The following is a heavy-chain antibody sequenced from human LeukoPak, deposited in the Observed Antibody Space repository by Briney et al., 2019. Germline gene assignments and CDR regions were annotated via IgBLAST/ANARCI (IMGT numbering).Heavy chain of an antibody. J-gene: IGHJ5*02. CDR1: GYTFTSYF. V-gene: IGHV1-46*01. CDR3: AREVQDILTVYPFLDP. D-gene: IGHD3-9*01. Sequence: GASVRVSCEASGYTFTSYFIHWVRQAPGQGPEWVGIVHPSGGSTSYAEKFQGRVTMTSDTSTSTVYMELSSLRSEDTAVYYCAREVQDILTVYPFLDPWGQGTLVTVSS. CDR2: VHPSGGST.